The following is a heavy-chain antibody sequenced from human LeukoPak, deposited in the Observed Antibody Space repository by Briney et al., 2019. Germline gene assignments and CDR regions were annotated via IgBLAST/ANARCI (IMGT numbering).Heavy chain of an antibody. CDR2: ITDSGGTT. CDR1: GFTFSSYA. Sequence: GGSLRLSCAASGFTFSSYAMSWVRRAPGKGLEWVSGITDSGGTTYYADSVKGRFTISRDNSENTLYLQMNSLRAEDTAVYYCAKHGDSNDYWGQGTLVTVSS. D-gene: IGHD2-21*02. CDR3: AKHGDSNDY. V-gene: IGHV3-23*01. J-gene: IGHJ4*02.